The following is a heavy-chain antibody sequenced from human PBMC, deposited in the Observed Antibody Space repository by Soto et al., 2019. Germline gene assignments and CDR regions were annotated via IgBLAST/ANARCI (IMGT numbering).Heavy chain of an antibody. D-gene: IGHD1-7*01. CDR2: IQYTGST. J-gene: IGHJ3*02. Sequence: QVRLQESGPGLVEPSETLSLTCTVSGGSFDSYCWTWIRQPPGKGLEWIGYIQYTGSTNFNPSLKSRVTIPLDTSNNLFSLKLTSVTAADTAVYYCVRSVKNYGCYAFDIWGQGTMVAVSP. CDR1: GGSFDSYC. V-gene: IGHV4-59*01. CDR3: VRSVKNYGCYAFDI.